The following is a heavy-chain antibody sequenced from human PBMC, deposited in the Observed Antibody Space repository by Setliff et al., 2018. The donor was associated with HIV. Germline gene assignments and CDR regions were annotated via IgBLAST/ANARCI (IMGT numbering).Heavy chain of an antibody. Sequence: GSLRLSCAASGFTFSTHGMHWVRQAPGKGLEWVAIISYDGTSKHYADSVKGRFTISRDNAKNSLYLQMNSLRAEDTAVYYCARESPYDTSGYYFGAFDIWGQGTMVTVSS. CDR2: ISYDGTSK. J-gene: IGHJ3*02. CDR1: GFTFSTHG. V-gene: IGHV3-30*03. D-gene: IGHD3-22*01. CDR3: ARESPYDTSGYYFGAFDI.